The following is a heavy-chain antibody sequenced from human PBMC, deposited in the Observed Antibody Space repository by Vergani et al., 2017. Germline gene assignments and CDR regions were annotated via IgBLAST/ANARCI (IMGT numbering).Heavy chain of an antibody. CDR1: GGPISSSSYF. J-gene: IGHJ6*02. CDR3: AGHDSGYDDSSGCGLDV. Sequence: QVQLQESGPGLVKPSETLSLTCTLSGGPISSSSYFWGWLRQTPGKGLEWIGSIYYSGSTYYNPSLKSRISISVDTSKNQFFLKLSSVSAADSAVYYCAGHDSGYDDSSGCGLDVWGQGTTVTVSS. D-gene: IGHD3-16*01. V-gene: IGHV4-39*01. CDR2: IYYSGST.